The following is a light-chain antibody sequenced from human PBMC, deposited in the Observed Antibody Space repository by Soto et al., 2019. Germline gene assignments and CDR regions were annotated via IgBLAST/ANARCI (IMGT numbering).Light chain of an antibody. CDR3: QQYYTYPYT. V-gene: IGKV1-8*01. J-gene: IGKJ2*01. CDR2: AAS. CDR1: QDISNH. Sequence: AIRVTQSPSSFSATRGDRVTITCRASQDISNHLAWYRQKPGKAPELLIYAASTLQNGAPSGFSGSGSGTDFTLTISCLQSEDFATYYCQQYYTYPYTFGQGTILESK.